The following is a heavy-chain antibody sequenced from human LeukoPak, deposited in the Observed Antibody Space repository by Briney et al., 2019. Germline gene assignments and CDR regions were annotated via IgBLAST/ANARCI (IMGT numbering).Heavy chain of an antibody. D-gene: IGHD1-14*01. CDR3: AKDNPYFDY. CDR2: ISYDGSNK. Sequence: PGGSLRPSCAASGFTFSNYGTHWVRQAPGKGLEWVAVISYDGSNKYYADSVKGRFTISRDNSKNTLYLQMNSLRAEDTAVYYCAKDNPYFDYWGQGTLVTVSS. CDR1: GFTFSNYG. J-gene: IGHJ4*02. V-gene: IGHV3-30*18.